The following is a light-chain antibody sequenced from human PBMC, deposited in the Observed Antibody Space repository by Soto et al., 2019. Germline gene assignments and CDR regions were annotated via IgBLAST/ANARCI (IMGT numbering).Light chain of an antibody. V-gene: IGKV3-20*01. CDR2: GAS. CDR3: HQYGSSPWT. Sequence: EIGVTESPSTLAVSPGDRATLSCRASQSVDNDLAWYQQKPGQAPGLLIHGASRRATGIPDRFSGSGSGTDFTLTISRLEPEDFAVYYCHQYGSSPWTFGQGTKVDIK. CDR1: QSVDND. J-gene: IGKJ1*01.